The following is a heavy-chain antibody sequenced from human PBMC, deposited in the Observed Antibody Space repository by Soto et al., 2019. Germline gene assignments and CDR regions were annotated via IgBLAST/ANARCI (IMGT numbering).Heavy chain of an antibody. CDR2: ISGSGGST. CDR1: GFTFSSYA. J-gene: IGHJ4*02. V-gene: IGHV3-23*01. D-gene: IGHD3-3*01. CDR3: AKDFGEHYDFWSGPLNF. Sequence: GGSLRLSCAASGFTFSSYAMSWVRQAPGKGLEWVSAISGSGGSTYYADSVKGRFTISRDNSKNTLYLQMNSLRAEDTAVYYCAKDFGEHYDFWSGPLNFWGQGTLVTV.